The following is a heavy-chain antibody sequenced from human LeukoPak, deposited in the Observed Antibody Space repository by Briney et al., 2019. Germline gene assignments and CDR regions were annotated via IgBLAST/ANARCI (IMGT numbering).Heavy chain of an antibody. V-gene: IGHV3-53*01. J-gene: IGHJ6*02. CDR2: IYSGGST. CDR1: GFTVSSNY. CDR3: ARDQVIAATLTYGMDV. Sequence: GGSLXLSCXASGFTVSSNYMSWVRQAPGKGLEWVSVIYSGGSTYYADSVKGRFTISRDNSKNTLYLQMNSLKAEDTAVYYCARDQVIAATLTYGMDVWGQGTTVTVSS. D-gene: IGHD2-15*01.